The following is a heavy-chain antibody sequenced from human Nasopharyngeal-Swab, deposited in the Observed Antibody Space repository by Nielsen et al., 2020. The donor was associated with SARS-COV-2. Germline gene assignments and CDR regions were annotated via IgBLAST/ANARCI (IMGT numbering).Heavy chain of an antibody. CDR3: ARGDGMDV. J-gene: IGHJ6*02. CDR1: GFTFDDYA. V-gene: IGHV3-21*01. Sequence: GESLKISCAASGFTFDDYAMHWVRQAPGKGLEWVSSISSSSSYIYYADSVKGRFTISRDNAKNSLYLQMNSLRAEDTAVYYCARGDGMDVWGQGTTVTVSS. CDR2: ISSSSSYI.